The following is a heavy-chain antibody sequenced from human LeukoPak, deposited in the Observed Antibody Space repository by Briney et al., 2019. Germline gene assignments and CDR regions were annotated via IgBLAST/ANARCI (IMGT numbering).Heavy chain of an antibody. CDR3: ASGRPTRGTLDY. CDR2: LRKDATYS. J-gene: IGHJ4*02. Sequence: GGSLRLSCAASGFPFSSYGMYWVRQTPDKGLQWVAYLRKDATYSNYADSVGGRFTISRDNSKNTLDLQMSSLRVEDTAVYYCASGRPTRGTLDYWGQGTLVTVSS. CDR1: GFPFSSYG. D-gene: IGHD1-26*01. V-gene: IGHV3-30*02.